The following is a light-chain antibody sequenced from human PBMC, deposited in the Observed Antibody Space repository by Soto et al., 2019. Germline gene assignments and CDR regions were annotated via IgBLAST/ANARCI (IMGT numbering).Light chain of an antibody. CDR3: QQSYSSPIT. CDR2: AAS. Sequence: DIQMTQSPSSLSASVGDRVTITCRASQSINTYLNWYQHKPGEAPKLLISAASSLRSGVPSRFRGGGSGTDFTLATSSLQPEDSASYYCQQSYSSPITFGQGTRLEIK. CDR1: QSINTY. V-gene: IGKV1-39*01. J-gene: IGKJ5*01.